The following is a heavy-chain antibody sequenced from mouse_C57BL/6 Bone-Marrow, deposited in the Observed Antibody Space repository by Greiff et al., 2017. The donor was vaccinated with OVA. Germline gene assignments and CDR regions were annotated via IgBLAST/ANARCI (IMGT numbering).Heavy chain of an antibody. CDR3: AREADGYYAMDY. CDR2: SRNKANDYTT. V-gene: IGHV7-1*01. J-gene: IGHJ4*01. Sequence: EVQLMESGGGLVQSGRSLRLSCATSGFTFSDFYMEWVRQAPGKGLEWIAASRNKANDYTTEYSASVKGRFIVSRDTSQSILYLQMNALRAEETAIYYGAREADGYYAMDYWGQGTSVTVSS. D-gene: IGHD2-3*01. CDR1: GFTFSDFY.